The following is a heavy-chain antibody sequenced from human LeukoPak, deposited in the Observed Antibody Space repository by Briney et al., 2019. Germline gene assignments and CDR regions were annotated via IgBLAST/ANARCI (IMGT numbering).Heavy chain of an antibody. D-gene: IGHD2-8*02. CDR2: INHSGST. J-gene: IGHJ6*03. CDR3: ARGEGGVYYYYYYMDV. Sequence: SETLSLTCAVYGGSFSGYYWSWIRQPPGKGLEWIGEINHSGSTNYNPSLKSRVTISVDTSKNQFSLKLSSVTAADTAVYYCARGEGGVYYYYYYMDVWGKGTTVTISS. CDR1: GGSFSGYY. V-gene: IGHV4-34*01.